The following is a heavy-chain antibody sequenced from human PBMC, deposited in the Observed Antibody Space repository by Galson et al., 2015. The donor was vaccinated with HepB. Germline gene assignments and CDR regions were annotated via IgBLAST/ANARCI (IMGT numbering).Heavy chain of an antibody. CDR2: ISYDGSNK. V-gene: IGHV3-30*03. J-gene: IGHJ4*02. Sequence: SLRLSCAASGFTFSSYGMHWVRQAPGKGLEWVAVISYDGSNKYYADSVKGRFTISRDNSKNTLYLQMNSLRAEDTAVYYCAREEVEYYYDSSGYYYGWGQGTLVTVSS. D-gene: IGHD3-22*01. CDR3: AREEVEYYYDSSGYYYG. CDR1: GFTFSSYG.